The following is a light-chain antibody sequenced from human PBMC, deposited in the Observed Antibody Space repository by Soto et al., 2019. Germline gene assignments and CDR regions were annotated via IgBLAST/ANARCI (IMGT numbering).Light chain of an antibody. J-gene: IGKJ1*01. CDR3: QQSYSSPQT. CDR2: AAS. CDR1: QTISSW. V-gene: IGKV1-39*01. Sequence: IQMPQSPSTLSGSVGDRVTITCRASQTISSWLAWYQQKPGKAPKFLIYAASNLQSGVPSRFSGSGSGTDFTLTISSLQPEDFATYYCQQSYSSPQTFGQGTKVDIK.